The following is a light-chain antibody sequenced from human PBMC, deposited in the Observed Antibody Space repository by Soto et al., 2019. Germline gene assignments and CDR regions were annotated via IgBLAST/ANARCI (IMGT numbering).Light chain of an antibody. V-gene: IGKV1-39*01. CDR3: KQSYSTQWT. Sequence: DIHMTNSPSSLSASVGDGFTINVRASQNIGSFLNWYQQKPGKAPKLLIYAASSLQSGVPSRFSGAGSGTDFTLTIANLHPEDFAIYYCKQSYSTQWTFGQGTKVDI. CDR2: AAS. J-gene: IGKJ1*01. CDR1: QNIGSF.